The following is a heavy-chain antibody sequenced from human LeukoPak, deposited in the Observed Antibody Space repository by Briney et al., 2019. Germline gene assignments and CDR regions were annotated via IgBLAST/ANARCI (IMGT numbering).Heavy chain of an antibody. J-gene: IGHJ4*02. V-gene: IGHV3-9*01. CDR1: GFIFDVYA. CDR2: ISWNSDNI. CDR3: AKDMSGSSSGVVDY. Sequence: QTGGSLRLSCAASGFIFDVYAMHWVRQAPGKGLEWVSGISWNSDNIGYVDSVKGRFTISRDNAKNSLYLQMNNLRAEDTAFYYCAKDMSGSSSGVVDYWGQGALVTVSS. D-gene: IGHD6-6*01.